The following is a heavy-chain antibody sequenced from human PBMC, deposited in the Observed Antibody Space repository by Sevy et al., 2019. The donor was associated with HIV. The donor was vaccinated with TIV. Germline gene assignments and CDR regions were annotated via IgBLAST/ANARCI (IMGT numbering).Heavy chain of an antibody. CDR3: ARDYCSTTTCFYYYGMDV. J-gene: IGHJ6*02. CDR2: VYSSSNT. V-gene: IGHV3-53*01. Sequence: GSLRLSCAASGFTVSSNYMSWVRQAPGKGLEWVSVVYSSSNTYYADSVKGRFTISRDNSKNTVYLQMNSLRAEDTAVYYCARDYCSTTTCFYYYGMDVWGQGTTVTVSS. D-gene: IGHD2-2*01. CDR1: GFTVSSNY.